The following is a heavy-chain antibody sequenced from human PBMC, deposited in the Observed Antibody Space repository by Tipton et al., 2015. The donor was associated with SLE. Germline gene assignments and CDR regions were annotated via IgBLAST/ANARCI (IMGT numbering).Heavy chain of an antibody. CDR3: ARAGFSGSYFDIDY. D-gene: IGHD1-26*01. CDR2: VHYTGGT. Sequence: TLSLTCTVSGGSISTYYWSWIRQPPGKGLEWIGYVHYTGGTNYNPSIKSRVIMSLDTSKNQFSLNLISVTAADTAVYYCARAGFSGSYFDIDYWGQGTLVTVSS. J-gene: IGHJ4*02. CDR1: GGSISTYY. V-gene: IGHV4-59*01.